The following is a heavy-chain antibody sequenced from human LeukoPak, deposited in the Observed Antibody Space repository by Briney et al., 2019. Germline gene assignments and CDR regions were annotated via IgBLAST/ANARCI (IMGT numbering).Heavy chain of an antibody. D-gene: IGHD3-22*01. CDR1: GFTFSSYN. J-gene: IGHJ3*02. V-gene: IGHV4-34*01. CDR3: ARGPRSVKVVVTAFEI. CDR2: INHSGST. Sequence: PGGSLRLSCAASGFTFSSYNVNWVRQPPGKGLEWIGEINHSGSTNYNPSLKSRVTISVDTSKNQFSLKLSSVTAADTAVYYCARGPRSVKVVVTAFEIWGQGTMVTVSS.